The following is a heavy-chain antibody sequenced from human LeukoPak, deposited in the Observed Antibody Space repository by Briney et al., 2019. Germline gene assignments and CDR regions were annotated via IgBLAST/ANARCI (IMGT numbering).Heavy chain of an antibody. D-gene: IGHD6-6*01. V-gene: IGHV1-2*06. CDR2: INPNSGGT. CDR1: GYTFTGYY. Sequence: ASVKVSCKASGYTFTGYYIHWVRQAPGQGLEWMGRINPNSGGTNYAQKFQGRVTMTRDTSISTAYMELSRLRSDDTAVYYCGRTRHIAARPYYYYYMEVWGKATTVSVS. J-gene: IGHJ6*03. CDR3: GRTRHIAARPYYYYYMEV.